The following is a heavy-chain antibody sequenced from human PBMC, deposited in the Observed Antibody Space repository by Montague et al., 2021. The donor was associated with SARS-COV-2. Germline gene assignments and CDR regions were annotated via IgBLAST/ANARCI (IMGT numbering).Heavy chain of an antibody. CDR1: GASLSGFY. D-gene: IGHD4-23*01. J-gene: IGHJ4*02. V-gene: IGHV4-34*01. CDR3: ARSHDYRGNDYFDS. CDR2: ITHGGST. Sequence: SETLSLTCAVYGASLSGFYWTWIRQAPGKGLEWVEEITHGGSTSYSPALKSRLTISLDTSKNQFSLKLDSVTAADTATYYCARSHDYRGNDYFDSWGQGALVIVSS.